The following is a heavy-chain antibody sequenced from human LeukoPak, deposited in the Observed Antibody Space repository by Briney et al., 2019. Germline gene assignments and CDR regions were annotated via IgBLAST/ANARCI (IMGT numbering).Heavy chain of an antibody. CDR2: IYPGDSDT. D-gene: IGHD3-3*01. Sequence: GESLKISCKGSGYRFTSDWIGWVRQMPGKGLEWMGIIYPGDSDTRYSPSSQGQVTISADKSVNTAYLQWSSLKASDTAMYYCASSNLDGMDVWGQGTTVTVSS. CDR1: GYRFTSDW. CDR3: ASSNLDGMDV. V-gene: IGHV5-51*01. J-gene: IGHJ6*02.